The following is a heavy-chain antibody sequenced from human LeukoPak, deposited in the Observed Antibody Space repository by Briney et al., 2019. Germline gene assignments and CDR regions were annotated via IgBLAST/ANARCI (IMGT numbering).Heavy chain of an antibody. V-gene: IGHV3-74*01. CDR3: ARDLGYGMDV. D-gene: IGHD7-27*01. Sequence: GGSLRLSCAAFGFIFSRNWMHWVRQAPGKGLVWVSRITSDGSSITYADSVKGRFTISRDNAKNTLYLQMNSLRAEDTAVYYCARDLGYGMDVWGQGTTVTVSS. CDR1: GFIFSRNW. CDR2: ITSDGSSI. J-gene: IGHJ6*02.